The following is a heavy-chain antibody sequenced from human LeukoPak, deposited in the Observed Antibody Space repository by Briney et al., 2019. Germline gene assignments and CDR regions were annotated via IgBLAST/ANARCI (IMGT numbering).Heavy chain of an antibody. CDR3: ARVRGCSSTSCYFAWFDP. CDR2: ISSSSSYI. Sequence: PGGSLRLSCAAYGFTFSSYSMNWVRQAPGKGLEWVSSISSSSSYIYYADSVKGRFTISRDNAKNSLYLQMNSLRAEDTAVYYCARVRGCSSTSCYFAWFDPWGQGTLVTVSS. V-gene: IGHV3-21*01. CDR1: GFTFSSYS. D-gene: IGHD2-2*01. J-gene: IGHJ5*02.